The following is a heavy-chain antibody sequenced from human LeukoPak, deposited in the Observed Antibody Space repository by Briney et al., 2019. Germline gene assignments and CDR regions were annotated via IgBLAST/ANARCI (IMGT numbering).Heavy chain of an antibody. D-gene: IGHD3-22*01. CDR3: ARAVDSSGYYYVPFDY. J-gene: IGHJ4*02. V-gene: IGHV1-69*05. CDR2: IVPIFGTA. Sequence: SVKVSCKASGGTFSSYAISWVRQAPGQGLEWMGGIVPIFGTANYAQKFQGRVTITTDESTSTAYMELSSLRSEDTAVYYCARAVDSSGYYYVPFDYWGQGTLVTVSS. CDR1: GGTFSSYA.